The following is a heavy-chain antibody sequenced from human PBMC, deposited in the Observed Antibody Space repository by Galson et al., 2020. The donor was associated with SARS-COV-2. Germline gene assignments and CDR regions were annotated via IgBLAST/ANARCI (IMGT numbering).Heavy chain of an antibody. CDR2: ISGSGGST. V-gene: IGHV3-23*01. CDR1: GFTFSSYA. J-gene: IGHJ1*01. CDR3: ATGTDYGYWYFQH. Sequence: GGSLRLSCAASGFTFSSYAMSWVRQAPGKGLEWVSAISGSGGSTYYADSVKGRFTISRDNSKNTLYLEMSSLRAEDTAVYYCATGTDYGYWYFQHWGQGTLVTVSS. D-gene: IGHD4-17*01.